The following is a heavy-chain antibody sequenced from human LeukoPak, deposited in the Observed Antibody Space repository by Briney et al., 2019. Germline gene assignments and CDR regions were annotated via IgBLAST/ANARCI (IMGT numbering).Heavy chain of an antibody. CDR2: INPNSGGT. CDR1: GYTFTGYY. V-gene: IGHV1-2*02. Sequence: ASVKVSCKASGYTFTGYYMHWVRQAPGQGFEWMGWINPNSGGTNYAQKFQGRVTMTRDTSISTAYMELSRLRSDDTAVYYCARGGGVGATGAFDIWGQGTMVTVSS. D-gene: IGHD1-26*01. CDR3: ARGGGVGATGAFDI. J-gene: IGHJ3*02.